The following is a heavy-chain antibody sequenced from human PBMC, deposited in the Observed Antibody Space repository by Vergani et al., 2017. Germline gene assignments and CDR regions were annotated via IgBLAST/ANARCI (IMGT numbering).Heavy chain of an antibody. J-gene: IGHJ3*01. V-gene: IGHV3-23*01. CDR3: AKVCGSTSCPYGGGAFDV. CDR2: INNNGGST. D-gene: IGHD2-2*01. CDR1: GFTFNSYA. Sequence: QLLESGGGLIKPGGSLRLSCAASGFTFNSYAMTWVRQAPGQGLEWVSGINNNGGSTYYADSVKGRFTISRDNSKNTLYLQMTDLRAEDTATYYCAKVCGSTSCPYGGGAFDVWGHGTMVTVSS.